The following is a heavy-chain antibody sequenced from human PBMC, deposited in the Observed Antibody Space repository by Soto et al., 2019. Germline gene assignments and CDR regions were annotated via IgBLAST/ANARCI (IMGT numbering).Heavy chain of an antibody. J-gene: IGHJ4*02. V-gene: IGHV2-5*02. CDR3: AHNMRNYGSGSYGFDY. D-gene: IGHD3-10*01. CDR2: IYWDDDK. CDR1: GFSLSTSGVG. Sequence: QITLKESGPPLVKPTQTLTLTCTFSGFSLSTSGVGVGWIRQPPGKALEWLALIYWDDDKRYSPSLKSRLTITKDTSKNQVVLTMTKMDPVDTATYCCAHNMRNYGSGSYGFDYWGQGTLVTVSS.